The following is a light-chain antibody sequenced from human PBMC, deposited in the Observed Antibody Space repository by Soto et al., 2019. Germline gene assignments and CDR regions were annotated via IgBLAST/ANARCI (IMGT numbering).Light chain of an antibody. CDR2: GAS. V-gene: IGKV3-15*01. Sequence: EIVMTQSPATLSVSPGERASLSCRASQSVSSNLAWYQQKPGQAPRLLLYGASTRATVIPARFSGSGSGTEFTLTISSLQSEDFAVYYCQQYNNWPWTFGQGTKVEIK. CDR1: QSVSSN. CDR3: QQYNNWPWT. J-gene: IGKJ1*01.